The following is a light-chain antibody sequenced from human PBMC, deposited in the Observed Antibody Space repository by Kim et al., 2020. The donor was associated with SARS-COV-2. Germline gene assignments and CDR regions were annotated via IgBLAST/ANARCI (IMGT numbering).Light chain of an antibody. V-gene: IGKV3-20*01. CDR3: QHYIRSPPLT. CDR2: SAS. J-gene: IGKJ3*01. CDR1: QSVSNY. Sequence: IVLTQSPGTMSLSPGERATLYCRASQSVSNYLAWYQQKPGQAPRLLIYSASSRATGIPDTFSGSGSGTDFTLTISRLEPEDFAMYYCQHYIRSPPLTFGPGTKVDIK.